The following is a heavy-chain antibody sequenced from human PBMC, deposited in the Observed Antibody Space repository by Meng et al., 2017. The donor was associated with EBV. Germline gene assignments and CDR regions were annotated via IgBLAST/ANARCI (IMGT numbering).Heavy chain of an antibody. CDR2: SSAYNGNT. CDR3: ARGLDYFDY. V-gene: IGHV1-18*01. Sequence: QVQVVRAGAVVKKPWASVRFSCNASGFTYTSYGISWVRPAPGQGLEWMGWSSAYNGNTNYAQKLQGRVTMTTDTSTSTAYMELRSLRSDDTAVYYCARGLDYFDYWGQGTLVTVSS. J-gene: IGHJ4*02. CDR1: GFTYTSYG.